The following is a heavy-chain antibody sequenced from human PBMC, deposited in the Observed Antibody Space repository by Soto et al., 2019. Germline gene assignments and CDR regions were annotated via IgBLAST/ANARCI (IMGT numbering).Heavy chain of an antibody. D-gene: IGHD6-19*01. CDR1: GGAFGSFA. Sequence: SAKLSCKASGGAFGSFAFSWARQAPGQGLEWMGGIIALFGTPTYAQKLQGRVKITADESTTTASMELSRLTSEDTAIYYCATDRGAVSGTSHGMDVWGQGTPVTVSS. J-gene: IGHJ6*02. CDR2: IIALFGTP. CDR3: ATDRGAVSGTSHGMDV. V-gene: IGHV1-69*13.